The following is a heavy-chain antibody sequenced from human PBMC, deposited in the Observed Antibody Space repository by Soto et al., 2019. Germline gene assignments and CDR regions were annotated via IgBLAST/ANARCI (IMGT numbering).Heavy chain of an antibody. V-gene: IGHV1-58*01. J-gene: IGHJ4*02. D-gene: IGHD1-26*01. CDR3: AADLVGATNDFDY. CDR2: IVVGSGNT. CDR1: GFTFTSSA. Sequence: SVKVSCKASGFTFTSSAVQWVRQARGQRLEWIGWIVVGSGNTNYAQKFQERVTITRDMSTSTAYMELSSLRSEDTAVYYCAADLVGATNDFDYWGQGTLVTVSS.